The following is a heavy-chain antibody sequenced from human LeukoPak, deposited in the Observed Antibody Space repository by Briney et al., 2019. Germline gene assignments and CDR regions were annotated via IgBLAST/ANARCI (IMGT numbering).Heavy chain of an antibody. Sequence: GGSLRLSCAASGFTFSSYWMSWVRQAPGKGLEWVANIKQDGSEKYYVDSVKGRFTISRDNAKNSLYLQMNSLRAEDAAVYYCARDGDAFWFDPWGQGTLVTVSS. CDR3: ARDGDAFWFDP. CDR1: GFTFSSYW. D-gene: IGHD7-27*01. CDR2: IKQDGSEK. J-gene: IGHJ5*02. V-gene: IGHV3-7*01.